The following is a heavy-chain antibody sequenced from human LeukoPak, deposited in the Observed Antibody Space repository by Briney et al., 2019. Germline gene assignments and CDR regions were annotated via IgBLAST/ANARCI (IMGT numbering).Heavy chain of an antibody. Sequence: GGSIRLSCAASGFTFSRYAMSWVRQAPGKGLEWVSAISGSGGSTYYADSVKGRFTISRDNSKNTLYLQMNSLRAEDTAVYYCAKNSGELELMWAFDIWGQGTMVPVSS. D-gene: IGHD1-7*01. CDR1: GFTFSRYA. CDR2: ISGSGGST. J-gene: IGHJ3*02. CDR3: AKNSGELELMWAFDI. V-gene: IGHV3-23*01.